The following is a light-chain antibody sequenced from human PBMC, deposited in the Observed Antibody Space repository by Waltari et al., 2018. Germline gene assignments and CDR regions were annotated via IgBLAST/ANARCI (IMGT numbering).Light chain of an antibody. Sequence: EIVMTQSPATLSVSPGERATLSCRASQSVNSKLAWYQQKPGQAPRLLISGASTRATGIPARFSGSGSGTDFTLTITSLQSEDFAVFHCQQYNNWPLTFGGGTKVEIK. CDR1: QSVNSK. V-gene: IGKV3-15*01. CDR3: QQYNNWPLT. CDR2: GAS. J-gene: IGKJ4*01.